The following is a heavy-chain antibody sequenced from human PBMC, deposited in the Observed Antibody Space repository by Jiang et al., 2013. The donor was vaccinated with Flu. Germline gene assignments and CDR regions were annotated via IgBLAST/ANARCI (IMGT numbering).Heavy chain of an antibody. D-gene: IGHD6-19*01. CDR2: ISYSGTT. CDR1: GVSISSYY. CDR3: GSTGYSSGWPTRYYFDY. Sequence: GSGLVKPSETLSLTCTVSGVSISSYYWSWIRQSPGTGLQWIGYISYSGTTNYNPSLKSRVTISVDTSKNQFSLKLNSVTAADTAVYYCGSTGYSSGWPTRYYFDYWGQGTLVTVS. J-gene: IGHJ4*02. V-gene: IGHV4-59*01.